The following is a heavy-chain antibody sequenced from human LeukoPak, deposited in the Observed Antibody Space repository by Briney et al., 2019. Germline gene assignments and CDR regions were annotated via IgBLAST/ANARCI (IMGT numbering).Heavy chain of an antibody. CDR2: ISSSGSTI. J-gene: IGHJ5*02. CDR1: GFTFNTYN. D-gene: IGHD3-16*02. CDR3: ARDRVMITFGGVIVMYNWFDP. Sequence: GGSLRLSCAASGFTFNTYNMNWVRQAPGKGLECVSYISSSGSTIYYADSVKGRFTISRDNAKNSLYLQMNSLRAEDTAVYYCARDRVMITFGGVIVMYNWFDPWGQGTLVTVSS. V-gene: IGHV3-48*01.